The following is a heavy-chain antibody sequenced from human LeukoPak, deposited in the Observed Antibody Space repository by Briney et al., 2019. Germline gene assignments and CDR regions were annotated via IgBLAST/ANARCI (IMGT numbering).Heavy chain of an antibody. Sequence: PGGSLRLSCATSGFTVSSNYMTWVRQAPGEGLEWVSVIYTGGSTYYAASVKGPFTNSRDTSKNTLYLQTNSLRAEDTAVYYCARVSPGRGPRAGFDYGGRGPLVTVSS. D-gene: IGHD1-26*01. CDR3: ARVSPGRGPRAGFDY. J-gene: IGHJ4*02. CDR2: IYTGGST. V-gene: IGHV3-53*01. CDR1: GFTVSSNY.